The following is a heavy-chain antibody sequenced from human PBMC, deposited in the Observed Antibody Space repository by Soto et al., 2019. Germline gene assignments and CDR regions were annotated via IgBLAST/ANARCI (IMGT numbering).Heavy chain of an antibody. D-gene: IGHD3-16*02. CDR1: GGSISSGDYY. Sequence: ASETLSLTCTVSGGSISSGDYYWSWIRQPPGKGLEWIGYIYYSGSTYYNPSLKSRVTISVDTSKNQFSLKLSSVTAADTAVYYCASSTFGGVIVIPRPFDYWGQGTLVTVS. V-gene: IGHV4-30-4*01. CDR3: ASSTFGGVIVIPRPFDY. CDR2: IYYSGST. J-gene: IGHJ4*02.